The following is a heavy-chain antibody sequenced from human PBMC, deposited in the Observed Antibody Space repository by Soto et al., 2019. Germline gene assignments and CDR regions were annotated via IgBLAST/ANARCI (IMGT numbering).Heavy chain of an antibody. CDR1: GFTFSSYA. CDR3: ARARYSSGWYGRIFDY. J-gene: IGHJ4*02. V-gene: IGHV3-30-3*01. CDR2: ISYDGSNK. D-gene: IGHD6-19*01. Sequence: GGSLRLSCAASGFTFSSYAMHWVRQAPGKGLEWVAVISYDGSNKYYADSVKGRFTISRDNSKNTLYLQMNSLRAEDTAVYYCARARYSSGWYGRIFDYWGQGTLVTVSS.